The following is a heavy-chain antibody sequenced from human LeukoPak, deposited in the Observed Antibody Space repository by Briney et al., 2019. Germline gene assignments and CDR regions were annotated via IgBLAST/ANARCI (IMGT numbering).Heavy chain of an antibody. D-gene: IGHD3-16*01. V-gene: IGHV3-30*04. Sequence: GGSLRLSCAASGFTFSSYAMHWVRQAPGKGLEWVALISCDGSNKYYADSVKGRFTISRDNSKNTLYLQKNSLRAEDTAVYYCARDALRLPPLWGQGTLVPVSS. CDR2: ISCDGSNK. J-gene: IGHJ4*02. CDR1: GFTFSSYA. CDR3: ARDALRLPPL.